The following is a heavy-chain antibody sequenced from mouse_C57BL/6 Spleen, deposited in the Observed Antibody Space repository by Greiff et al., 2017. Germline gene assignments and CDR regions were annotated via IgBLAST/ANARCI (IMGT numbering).Heavy chain of an antibody. Sequence: EVKVVESGGGLVQPGGSLKLSCAASGFTFSDYGMAWVRQAPRKGPEWVAFISNLAYSIYYADTVTGRFTISRENAKNTLYLEMSSLRSEDTAMYYCARVYGTHWYFDVWGTGTTVTVSS. CDR1: GFTFSDYG. J-gene: IGHJ1*03. D-gene: IGHD2-1*01. V-gene: IGHV5-15*01. CDR2: ISNLAYSI. CDR3: ARVYGTHWYFDV.